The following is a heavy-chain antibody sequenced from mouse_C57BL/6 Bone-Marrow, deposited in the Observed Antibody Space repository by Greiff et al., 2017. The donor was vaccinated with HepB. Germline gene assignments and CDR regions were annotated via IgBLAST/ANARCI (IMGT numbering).Heavy chain of an antibody. CDR3: ARKGDGYYVGYFDY. Sequence: QVQLKESGPGLVQPSQSLSITCTVSGFSLTSYGVHWVRQSPGKGLEWLGVIWSGGSTDYNAAFISRLSISKDNSKSQVFFKMNSLQADDTAIYYCARKGDGYYVGYFDYWGQGTTLTVSS. V-gene: IGHV2-2*01. J-gene: IGHJ2*01. CDR1: GFSLTSYG. CDR2: IWSGGST. D-gene: IGHD2-3*01.